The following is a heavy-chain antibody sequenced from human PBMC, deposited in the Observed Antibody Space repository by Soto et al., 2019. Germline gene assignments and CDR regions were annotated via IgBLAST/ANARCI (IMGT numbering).Heavy chain of an antibody. J-gene: IGHJ4*02. CDR2: ISGSGGST. CDR3: AKGGVPYYDFWSGYHYHY. Sequence: TGGSLRLSCAASGFTFSSYAMSWVRQAPGKGLEWVSAISGSGGSTYYADSVKGRFTISRDNSKNTLYLQMNSLRAEDTAVYYCAKGGVPYYDFWSGYHYHYWGQGTLVTVSS. V-gene: IGHV3-23*01. D-gene: IGHD3-3*01. CDR1: GFTFSSYA.